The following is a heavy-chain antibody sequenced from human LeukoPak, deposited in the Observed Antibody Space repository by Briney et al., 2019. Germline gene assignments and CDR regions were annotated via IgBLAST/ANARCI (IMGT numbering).Heavy chain of an antibody. CDR1: GFIFSDYY. Sequence: GGSLRLSCGASGFIFSDYYMSWIRQAPGKGLEWVSYIGSSGSPIYYADSVKGRFTISRDNAKNSLYLQMNSLRAEDTAVYYCARAPCSGGSCSLVHFDYWGQGTLVTVSS. D-gene: IGHD2-15*01. CDR2: IGSSGSPI. CDR3: ARAPCSGGSCSLVHFDY. J-gene: IGHJ4*02. V-gene: IGHV3-11*04.